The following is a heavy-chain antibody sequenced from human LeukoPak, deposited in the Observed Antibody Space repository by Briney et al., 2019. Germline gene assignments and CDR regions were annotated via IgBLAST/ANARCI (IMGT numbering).Heavy chain of an antibody. V-gene: IGHV3-30-3*01. CDR3: ARDPLYTNSPSSYFDY. CDR2: ISYDGSNK. J-gene: IGHJ4*02. Sequence: PGGSLRLSCAASGFTFSSYAMDWVRQAPGKGLEWVAIISYDGSNKYYADSVKGRFTISRDNSKNTLYLQMNSLRAEDTAVYYCARDPLYTNSPSSYFDYWGQGTLVTVSS. CDR1: GFTFSSYA. D-gene: IGHD2-2*02.